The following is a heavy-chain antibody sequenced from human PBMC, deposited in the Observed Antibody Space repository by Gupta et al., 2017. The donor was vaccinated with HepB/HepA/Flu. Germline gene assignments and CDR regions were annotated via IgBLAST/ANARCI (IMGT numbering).Heavy chain of an antibody. V-gene: IGHV3-48*03. D-gene: IGHD2-2*03. Sequence: VQLVESGGGLLQPGGSLRISCPASGFNLSDYELYCVRQAPGKGLEWISYIKVAGVIIDADSVKGRFTLSRDSAKNSLYLQMNSLTVEDTAIYYCAREWMFKSHDDAFDIWGQGTTVTVAS. CDR1: GFNLSDYE. J-gene: IGHJ3*02. CDR2: IKVAGVI. CDR3: AREWMFKSHDDAFDI.